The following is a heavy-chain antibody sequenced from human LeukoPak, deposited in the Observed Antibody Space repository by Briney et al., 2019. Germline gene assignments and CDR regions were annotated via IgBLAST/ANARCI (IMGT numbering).Heavy chain of an antibody. CDR3: ARGSVLWMTTVIYFDY. CDR2: ISSSSSYT. J-gene: IGHJ4*02. Sequence: PGGSLRLSCAASGFTFSDYYMSWIRQAPGKGLEWVSYISSSSSYTNYADSVKGRFTISRDNAKNSLYLQMNSLRAEDTAVYYCARGSVLWMTTVIYFDYWGQGTLVTVSS. V-gene: IGHV3-11*05. D-gene: IGHD4-17*01. CDR1: GFTFSDYY.